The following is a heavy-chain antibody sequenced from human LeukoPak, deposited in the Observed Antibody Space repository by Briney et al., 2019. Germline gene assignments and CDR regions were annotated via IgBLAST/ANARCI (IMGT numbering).Heavy chain of an antibody. J-gene: IGHJ4*02. CDR2: TSQDGSNK. CDR1: GFTFNIYA. D-gene: IGHD2-2*01. Sequence: GGSLRLSCESSGFTFNIYAMHWVRQAPGMGLEWVTSTSQDGSNKYYADSVKGRFTISRDNAKNSLYLQMNSLRAEDTAVYYCAREALCSSTSCSFNYFDYWGQGTLVTVSS. CDR3: AREALCSSTSCSFNYFDY. V-gene: IGHV3-30-3*01.